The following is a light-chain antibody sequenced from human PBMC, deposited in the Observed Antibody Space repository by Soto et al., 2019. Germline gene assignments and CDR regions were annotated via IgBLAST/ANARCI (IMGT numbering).Light chain of an antibody. V-gene: IGKV1-39*01. Sequence: DIQMTQSPSSLSASVGDRVTITCRASRTINNFLSWYQQKPGKPPKLLIYGASRLQSGVPSRFSGSGSGTDFILTISDLQTEDVAFYFCQESSSTPYIFGQGTKLVVK. J-gene: IGKJ2*01. CDR2: GAS. CDR1: RTINNF. CDR3: QESSSTPYI.